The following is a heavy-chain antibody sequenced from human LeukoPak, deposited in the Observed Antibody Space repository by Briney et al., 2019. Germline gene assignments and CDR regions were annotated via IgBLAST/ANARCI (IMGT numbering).Heavy chain of an antibody. CDR1: GFTFSNYW. CDR3: ATERRGVFES. D-gene: IGHD3-10*01. J-gene: IGHJ4*02. CDR2: INTDGSST. Sequence: GGSLRLSCAASGFTFSNYWIHWVRQAPGKGLVWVSRINTDGSSTSYADSVKGRFTISRDNAKNTLYLQMNNLRVDDTAVYYCATERRGVFESWGQGSLVTVSS. V-gene: IGHV3-74*01.